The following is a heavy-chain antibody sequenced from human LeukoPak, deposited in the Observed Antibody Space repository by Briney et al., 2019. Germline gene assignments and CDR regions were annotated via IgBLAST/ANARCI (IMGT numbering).Heavy chain of an antibody. CDR2: IGSASTTI. CDR3: ARDPSDY. J-gene: IGHJ4*02. Sequence: GGSLRLSCAASGFSFSRFGMNWVRQAPGKGLEWVSYIGSASTTIYYADSVKGRFTISRDNAKNSLYLQMNSLRDEDTAVYYCARDPSDYWGQGTLVTVSS. V-gene: IGHV3-48*02. CDR1: GFSFSRFG.